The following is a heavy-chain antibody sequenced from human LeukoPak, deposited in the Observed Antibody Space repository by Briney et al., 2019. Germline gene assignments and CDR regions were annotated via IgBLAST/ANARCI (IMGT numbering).Heavy chain of an antibody. V-gene: IGHV4-4*02. Sequence: SETLSLTCGVSGDSISSYNWWSWVRPPPGRRLEWIGEIYHSGSTNYNPSLKTRVTISVDKSKNQFFLKLRSVTAADTAIYYCARRSNKAIDYWGQGTLVTVSS. CDR3: ARRSNKAIDY. CDR1: GDSISSYNW. J-gene: IGHJ4*02. CDR2: IYHSGST. D-gene: IGHD2-8*01.